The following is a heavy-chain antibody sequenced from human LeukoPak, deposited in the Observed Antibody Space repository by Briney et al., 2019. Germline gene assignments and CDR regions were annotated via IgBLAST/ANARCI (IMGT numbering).Heavy chain of an antibody. CDR3: ARDTITMVRGVIPNWFDP. Sequence: GSSVKVSCKASGGTFSSYAISWVRQAPGQGLEWMGRIIPILGIANYAQKFQGRVTIAADKSTSTAHMELSSLRSEDTAVYYCARDTITMVRGVIPNWFDPWGQGTLVTVSS. V-gene: IGHV1-69*04. D-gene: IGHD3-10*01. CDR2: IIPILGIA. J-gene: IGHJ5*02. CDR1: GGTFSSYA.